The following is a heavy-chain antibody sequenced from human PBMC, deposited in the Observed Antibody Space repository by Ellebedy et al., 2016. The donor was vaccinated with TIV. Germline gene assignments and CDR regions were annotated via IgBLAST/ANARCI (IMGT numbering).Heavy chain of an antibody. D-gene: IGHD6-19*01. J-gene: IGHJ4*02. CDR2: ISGSGGST. V-gene: IGHV3-23*01. CDR1: GSTFSSYA. CDR3: AKDPISSGWYGVDFDY. Sequence: PGGSLRLSCAASGSTFSSYAMSWVSQAPGKGLEWVSAISGSGGSTYYADSVKGRFTISRDNSKNTLYLQMNSLRAEDTAVYYCAKDPISSGWYGVDFDYWGQGTLVTVSS.